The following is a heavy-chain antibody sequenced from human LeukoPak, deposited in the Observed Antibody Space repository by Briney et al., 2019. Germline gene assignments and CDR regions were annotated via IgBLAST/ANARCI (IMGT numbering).Heavy chain of an antibody. V-gene: IGHV1-2*02. J-gene: IGHJ4*02. CDR2: IHPNTGGT. CDR1: GYTFTGHY. CDR3: ARDLGIAAAQDY. Sequence: ASVKVSCKASGYTFTGHYIHWVRQAPGQGLEWMGWIHPNTGGTKYAQKFQGRVTMTRDTSISTAYMELSRLRSDDTAVYYCARDLGIAAAQDYWGQGTLVTVSS. D-gene: IGHD6-13*01.